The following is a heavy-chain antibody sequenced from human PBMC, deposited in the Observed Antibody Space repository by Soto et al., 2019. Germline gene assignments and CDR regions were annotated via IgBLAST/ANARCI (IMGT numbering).Heavy chain of an antibody. J-gene: IGHJ4*02. CDR2: INAGNGNP. CDR3: ARDVGATGD. Sequence: QVQLVQSGAEVKKPGASVKVSCKASGYTFTSYAMHWVRKAPGQRLEWMGGINAGNGNPKYSQKIQGRVTITRDTSASTAYMGLSSLRSEDTAVYYCARDVGATGDWGQGTLVTVSS. CDR1: GYTFTSYA. V-gene: IGHV1-3*01. D-gene: IGHD1-26*01.